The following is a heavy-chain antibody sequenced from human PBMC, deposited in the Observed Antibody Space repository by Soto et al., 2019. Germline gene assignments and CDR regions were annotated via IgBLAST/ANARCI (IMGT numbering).Heavy chain of an antibody. V-gene: IGHV4-34*01. D-gene: IGHD3-3*01. CDR2: INHSRRT. J-gene: IGHJ5*02. Sequence: SETLSLTCAVYGGSFTGYYWCLLRQPPGKGPEWSGEINHSRRTNYNPSLKSRVTISVDTSKNQFSLKQSSVTAADTAVYYCARGIYDFWSSYDTLFDPWGQGTLVTVSS. CDR3: ARGIYDFWSSYDTLFDP. CDR1: GGSFTGYY.